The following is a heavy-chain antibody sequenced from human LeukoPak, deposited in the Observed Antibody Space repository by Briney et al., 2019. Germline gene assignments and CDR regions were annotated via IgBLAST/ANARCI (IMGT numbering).Heavy chain of an antibody. CDR3: ARSRSGTYHPFDY. CDR1: GYTFTGYY. CDR2: INPNSGGT. V-gene: IGHV1-2*06. J-gene: IGHJ4*02. D-gene: IGHD1-26*01. Sequence: ASVKVSCKASGYTFTGYYMNWVRQAPGQGPEWMGRINPNSGGTNYAQRFQGRVTMTRDTSISTAYMELSRLRSDDTAVYYCARSRSGTYHPFDYWGQGTLVTVSS.